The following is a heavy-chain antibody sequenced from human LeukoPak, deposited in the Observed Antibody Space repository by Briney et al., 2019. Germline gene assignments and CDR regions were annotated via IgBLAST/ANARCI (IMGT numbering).Heavy chain of an antibody. CDR2: INSDGSST. V-gene: IGHV3-74*01. CDR3: ARWGRYQRPTPDY. Sequence: GGSLRLSCAASGFTFSSYWMHWVRQAPGKGLVWVSRINSDGSSTSYADSVKGRFTISRDNAKNTLYLQMNSLRAEDTAVYYCARWGRYQRPTPDYWGQGTLVTVSS. J-gene: IGHJ4*02. CDR1: GFTFSSYW. D-gene: IGHD2-2*01.